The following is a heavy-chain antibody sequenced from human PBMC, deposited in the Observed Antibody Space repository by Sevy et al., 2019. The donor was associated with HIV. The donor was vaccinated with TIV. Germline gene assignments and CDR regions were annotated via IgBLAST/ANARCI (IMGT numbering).Heavy chain of an antibody. Sequence: GGSQRLSCAASGFTFSSYSMNWVRQAPGKGLEWVSSISSSSSYIYYADSVKGRFTISRDNAKNSLYLQMNSLRAEDTAVYYCARDWGGYCSGGSCYGIDYWGQGTLVTVSS. J-gene: IGHJ4*02. CDR1: GFTFSSYS. CDR2: ISSSSSYI. CDR3: ARDWGGYCSGGSCYGIDY. D-gene: IGHD2-15*01. V-gene: IGHV3-21*01.